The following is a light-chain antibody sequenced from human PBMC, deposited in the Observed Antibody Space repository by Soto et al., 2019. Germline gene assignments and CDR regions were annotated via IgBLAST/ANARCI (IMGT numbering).Light chain of an antibody. J-gene: IGKJ4*01. CDR3: QYYNNWLAT. Sequence: EVVVTQSPAPPSVSSGGKVSLSCRANQTISNMLAWYQQKPGQAPRLLIYAASTRATGVSARFSGSGSGTEFTLTISSLQSEDFTIYYCQYYNNWLATFGGGTKVDIK. V-gene: IGKV3-15*01. CDR1: QTISNM. CDR2: AAS.